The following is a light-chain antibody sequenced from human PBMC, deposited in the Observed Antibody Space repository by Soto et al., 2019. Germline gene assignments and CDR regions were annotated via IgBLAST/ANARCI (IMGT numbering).Light chain of an antibody. V-gene: IGKV3-11*01. CDR1: QSVNSY. CDR2: DAS. Sequence: EVVLTQSPATLSLSPGERATLSCRASQSVNSYLAWYQQKPGQAPRLLIHDASYRATGIPTRFSGSGSGTDFTLTISRLEPEDFAVYYCQRRYGFTFGPGTKVDV. J-gene: IGKJ3*01. CDR3: QRRYGFT.